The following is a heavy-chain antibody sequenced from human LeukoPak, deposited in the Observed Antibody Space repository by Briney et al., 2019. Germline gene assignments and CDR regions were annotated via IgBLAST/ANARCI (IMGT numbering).Heavy chain of an antibody. CDR2: IESKTDGGTT. Sequence: GGSLRLSCAVSGFSFSDAWMSWVRQTPGKGLEWVGRIESKTDGGTTDYAALVKGRFTISRDDSTNTLYLQMNSLRAEDTAVYYCARRAGAYSHPYDYWGQGTLVTVSS. J-gene: IGHJ4*02. V-gene: IGHV3-15*04. CDR3: ARRAGAYSHPYDY. CDR1: GFSFSDAW. D-gene: IGHD4/OR15-4a*01.